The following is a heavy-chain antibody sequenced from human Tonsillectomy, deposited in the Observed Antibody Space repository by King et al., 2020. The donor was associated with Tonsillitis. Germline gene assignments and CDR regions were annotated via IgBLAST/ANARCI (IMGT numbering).Heavy chain of an antibody. CDR2: INHSGST. CDR3: ARHTGYCSGDSCYSDYGMDV. D-gene: IGHD2-15*01. V-gene: IGHV4-34*01. Sequence: VQLQQWGAGLLKPSETLSLTCAVYGGSFSGYSWSWIRQYPGKGLEWIGEINHSGSTNYNPSLKSRVTMSVDTSKNQLSLKLSSVTAADTAVYYCARHTGYCSGDSCYSDYGMDVWGQGTTVTVSS. J-gene: IGHJ6*02. CDR1: GGSFSGYS.